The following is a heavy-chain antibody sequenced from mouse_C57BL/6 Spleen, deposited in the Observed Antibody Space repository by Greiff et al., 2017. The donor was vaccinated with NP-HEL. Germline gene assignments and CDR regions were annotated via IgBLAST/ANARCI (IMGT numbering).Heavy chain of an antibody. D-gene: IGHD1-1*01. V-gene: IGHV1-55*01. J-gene: IGHJ1*03. CDR2: IYPGSGST. CDR3: ARKGSSRYWYFDV. Sequence: LQPGAELVKPGASVKMSCKASGYTFTSYWITWVKQRPGQGLEWIGDIYPGSGSTNYNEKFKSKATLTVDTSSSTAYMQLSSLTSEDSAVYYCARKGSSRYWYFDVWGTGTTVTVSS. CDR1: GYTFTSYW.